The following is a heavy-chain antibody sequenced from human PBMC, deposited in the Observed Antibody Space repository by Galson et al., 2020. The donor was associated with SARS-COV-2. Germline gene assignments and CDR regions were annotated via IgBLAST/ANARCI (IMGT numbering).Heavy chain of an antibody. CDR2: INPNTGDT. Sequence: ASVKVYCKASGYSFTGYYMHWVRQAPGQGLEWMGWINPNTGDTKYNQKFQGRVSMTRDTSITTAYMEMSRLTSDDTAVYYCARDRISAPDDFDYWGQGTLVTVSS. J-gene: IGHJ4*02. CDR1: GYSFTGYY. CDR3: ARDRISAPDDFDY. D-gene: IGHD6-13*01. V-gene: IGHV1-2*02.